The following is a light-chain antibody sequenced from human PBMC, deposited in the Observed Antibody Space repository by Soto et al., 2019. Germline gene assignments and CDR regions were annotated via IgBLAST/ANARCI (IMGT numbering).Light chain of an antibody. Sequence: DIVMTQSPLSLPVTPGEPASISCRSSQSLLHSNGYHYLSWYIQKPGRSPQLLIYLGPHRASGVPDRFSGRGSGTDFTLKISRVEAEDVGVYYCIQTLQTPWTFGQGTKVEIK. CDR3: IQTLQTPWT. CDR1: QSLLHSNGYHY. CDR2: LGP. V-gene: IGKV2-28*01. J-gene: IGKJ1*01.